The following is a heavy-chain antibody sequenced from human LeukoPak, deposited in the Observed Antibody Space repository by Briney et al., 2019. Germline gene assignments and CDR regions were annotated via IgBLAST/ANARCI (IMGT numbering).Heavy chain of an antibody. Sequence: SQTLSLTCTVSGGSISSGSYYWSWIRQPAGKGREWIGRIYTSGSTNYNPSLKSRVTISVDTSKNQFSLKLSSVTAADTAVYYCASYTGNAAFDIWGQGTMVTVSS. V-gene: IGHV4-61*02. J-gene: IGHJ3*02. CDR1: GGSISSGSYY. D-gene: IGHD2-2*02. CDR2: IYTSGST. CDR3: ASYTGNAAFDI.